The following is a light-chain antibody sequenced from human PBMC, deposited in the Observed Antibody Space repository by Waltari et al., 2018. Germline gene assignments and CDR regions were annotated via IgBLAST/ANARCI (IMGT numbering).Light chain of an antibody. CDR3: MQSLQTPGT. CDR1: QSLLHSHGNNY. CDR2: LGS. Sequence: DVVMTQSPLSLPVTPGEPASRSCRSSQSLLHSHGNNYLDWYLQKPGQSPQLLVFLGSSRASGVPDRFSGSGSGTDFTLKISRVEAEDVGVYYCMQSLQTPGTFGPGTKVDIK. V-gene: IGKV2-28*01. J-gene: IGKJ3*01.